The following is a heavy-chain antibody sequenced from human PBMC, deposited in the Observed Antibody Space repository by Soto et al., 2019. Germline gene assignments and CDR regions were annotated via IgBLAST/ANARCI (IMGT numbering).Heavy chain of an antibody. CDR1: GYTFTSYG. Sequence: ASVKVSCKASGYTFTSYGISWVRQAPGQGLEWMGWISAYNGNTNYAQKLQGRVTMTTDTSTSTAYMELRSLRSDDTAVYYCAWEHYGSGSYQFDYWGQGTLVTVSS. J-gene: IGHJ4*02. CDR2: ISAYNGNT. V-gene: IGHV1-18*01. CDR3: AWEHYGSGSYQFDY. D-gene: IGHD3-10*01.